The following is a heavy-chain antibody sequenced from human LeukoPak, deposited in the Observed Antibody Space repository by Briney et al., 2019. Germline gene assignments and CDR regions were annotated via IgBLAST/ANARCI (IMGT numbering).Heavy chain of an antibody. J-gene: IGHJ4*02. CDR1: GGSFSGFY. Sequence: SETLSLTCAVYGGSFSGFYWSWIRQAPGKGLEWIGEINQSGITNSNPSLKSRVTISGDTSKSQFSLHLNSVTTADTAVYYCARHYGPWGQGTLVTVSS. D-gene: IGHD3-16*01. CDR3: ARHYGP. V-gene: IGHV4-34*01. CDR2: INQSGIT.